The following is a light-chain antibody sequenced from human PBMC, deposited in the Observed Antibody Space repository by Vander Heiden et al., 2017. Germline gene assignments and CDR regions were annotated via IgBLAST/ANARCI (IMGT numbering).Light chain of an antibody. J-gene: IGLJ1*01. Sequence: SALTQLPSASGSPGQSVNTSFTRTRSDVGGYNYVSCYQQHPGQALMLLIYEVSKRPSGVPDRFSGSKSGNTASLTASGLQAEDEADYYCSPYAGSNVYVFGTGTKVTVL. CDR3: SPYAGSNVYV. CDR1: RSDVGGYNY. CDR2: EVS. V-gene: IGLV2-8*01.